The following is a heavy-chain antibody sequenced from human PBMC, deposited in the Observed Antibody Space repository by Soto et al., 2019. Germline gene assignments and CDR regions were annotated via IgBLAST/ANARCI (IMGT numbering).Heavy chain of an antibody. CDR1: GYTFTSYG. CDR2: ISAYNGNT. Sequence: QVQLVPSGAEVKKPWASVKVYCKASGYTFTSYGISWVRQAPGQGLEWMGWISAYNGNTNYAQKLQARVTMTTDTSTSTDYMELRSLRSDDTAVYYCARGRRREWLASYYYYYMDFWGTGTTVTVSS. J-gene: IGHJ6*03. V-gene: IGHV1-18*01. CDR3: ARGRRREWLASYYYYYMDF. D-gene: IGHD5-12*01.